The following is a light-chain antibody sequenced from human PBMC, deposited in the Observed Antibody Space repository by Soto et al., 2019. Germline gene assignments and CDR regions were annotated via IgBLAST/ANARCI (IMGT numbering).Light chain of an antibody. Sequence: ELTQPPSVSVSPGQTASITCSGDKLGDKYACWYQQKPGQSPVLVIYQDSKRPSGIPERFSGSNSGNTATLTISGTQAMDEADYYCQAWDSSTAHVVFGGGTKLTVL. V-gene: IGLV3-1*01. CDR1: KLGDKY. CDR2: QDS. J-gene: IGLJ2*01. CDR3: QAWDSSTAHVV.